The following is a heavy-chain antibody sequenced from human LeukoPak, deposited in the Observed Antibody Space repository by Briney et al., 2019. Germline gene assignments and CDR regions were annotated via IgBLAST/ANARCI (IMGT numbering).Heavy chain of an antibody. CDR3: ARGISGEFDY. V-gene: IGHV4-61*02. J-gene: IGHJ4*02. D-gene: IGHD6-19*01. Sequence: SQTLSLTCTVSGGSISSGSYYWSWIRQPAGKGLEWIGRIYTSGSTNYNPSLKSRATISVDTSKNQFPLKLSSVTAADTAVYYCARGISGEFDYWGQGTLVTVSS. CDR1: GGSISSGSYY. CDR2: IYTSGST.